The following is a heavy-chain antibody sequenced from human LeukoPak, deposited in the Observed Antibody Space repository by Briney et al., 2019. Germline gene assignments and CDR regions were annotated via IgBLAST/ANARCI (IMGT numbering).Heavy chain of an antibody. D-gene: IGHD6-19*01. CDR1: GYTFTSYA. J-gene: IGHJ4*02. CDR3: ARGPFGGAVAGRYFDY. Sequence: ASVKVSCKASGYTFTSYAISWVRQAPGQGLEWMGWISAYNGNTNYAQKLQGRVTMTTDTSTSTAYMELRSRRSDDTAVYYCARGPFGGAVAGRYFDYWGQGTLVTVSS. V-gene: IGHV1-18*01. CDR2: ISAYNGNT.